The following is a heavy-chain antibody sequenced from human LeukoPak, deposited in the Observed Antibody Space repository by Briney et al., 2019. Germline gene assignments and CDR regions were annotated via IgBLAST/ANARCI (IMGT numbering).Heavy chain of an antibody. Sequence: GGSLRLSCAASGFTFSSYEMNWVRQAPGKGLEWVSYISSSGSTIYYADSVKGRFTISRDNAKNSLYLQMNSLRAEDTAVYYCASPGAVAGHDAFDIWGQGTMVTVSS. V-gene: IGHV3-48*03. CDR1: GFTFSSYE. CDR3: ASPGAVAGHDAFDI. D-gene: IGHD6-19*01. J-gene: IGHJ3*02. CDR2: ISSSGSTI.